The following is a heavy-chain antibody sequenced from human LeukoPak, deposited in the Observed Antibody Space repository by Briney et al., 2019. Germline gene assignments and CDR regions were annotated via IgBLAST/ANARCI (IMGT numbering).Heavy chain of an antibody. V-gene: IGHV3-21*01. Sequence: PGGSLRLSCVASGLTFNTYNMNWVRQAPGKGLEWVSSISSSSSYIYYADSVKGRFTISRDSAKNSLYLQMNSLRAEDTAVYYCARGRRIAAAGLYYFDYWGQGTLVTVSS. CDR2: ISSSSSYI. CDR3: ARGRRIAAAGLYYFDY. J-gene: IGHJ4*02. CDR1: GLTFNTYN. D-gene: IGHD6-13*01.